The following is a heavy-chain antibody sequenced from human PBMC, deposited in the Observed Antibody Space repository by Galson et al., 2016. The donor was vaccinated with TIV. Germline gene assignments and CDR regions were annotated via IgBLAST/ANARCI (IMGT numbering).Heavy chain of an antibody. Sequence: SLRLSCAASGFTFGSYGMHWVRQAPGKGLEWVAGFWYDGGNRIYAESVKGRFTISRENTKNMVYLQRSSLRAEDTAMYYCSIELTTGSPDYDYWGQGTLVTVSS. CDR2: FWYDGGNR. CDR3: SIELTTGSPDYDY. D-gene: IGHD1-1*01. CDR1: GFTFGSYG. J-gene: IGHJ4*02. V-gene: IGHV3-33*01.